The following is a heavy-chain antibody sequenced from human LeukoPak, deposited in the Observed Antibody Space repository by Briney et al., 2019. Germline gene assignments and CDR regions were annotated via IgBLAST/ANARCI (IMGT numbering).Heavy chain of an antibody. CDR2: IYYSGSA. CDR1: GGSISSSSYY. J-gene: IGHJ4*02. Sequence: SETLSLTCTVSGGSISSSSYYWGWIRQPPGKGLEWIGSIYYSGSAYYNPSLKSRVTISVDTSKNQFSLKLSSVTAADTAVYYCASGSLELGYWGQGTLVTVSS. CDR3: ASGSLELGY. V-gene: IGHV4-39*07.